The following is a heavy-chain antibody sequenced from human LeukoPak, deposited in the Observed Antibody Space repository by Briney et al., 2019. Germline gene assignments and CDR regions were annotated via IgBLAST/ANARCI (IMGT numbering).Heavy chain of an antibody. D-gene: IGHD3-10*01. CDR1: GYTFTSYA. CDR3: ARDRDYYGSGSPSDYYGMDV. CDR2: INAGNGNT. Sequence: GASVKVSCKASGYTFTSYAMHWVRQAPGQRLEWMGWINAGNGNTKYSQKFQGRVTITRDTSASTAYMELSSLRSEDTAVYYCARDRDYYGSGSPSDYYGMDVWGQGTTVTVSS. J-gene: IGHJ6*02. V-gene: IGHV1-3*01.